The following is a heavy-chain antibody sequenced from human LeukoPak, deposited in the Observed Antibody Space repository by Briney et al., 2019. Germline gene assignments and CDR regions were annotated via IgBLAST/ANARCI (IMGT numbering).Heavy chain of an antibody. CDR1: GGTFSSYA. J-gene: IGHJ5*02. D-gene: IGHD2-15*01. Sequence: SVKVSCKASGGTFSSYAISWVRQAPGQGLEWMGGIIPIFGTTNYAQKFQGRVTITADKSTTTAYMQLSSLRSDDTAVYYCAKGPPEYCSGGSCHSGRNWIDPWGQGTLVTVSS. CDR3: AKGPPEYCSGGSCHSGRNWIDP. V-gene: IGHV1-69*06. CDR2: IIPIFGTT.